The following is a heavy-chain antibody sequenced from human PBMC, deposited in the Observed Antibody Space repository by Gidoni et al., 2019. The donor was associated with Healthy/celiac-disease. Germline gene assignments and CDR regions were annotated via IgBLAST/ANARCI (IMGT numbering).Heavy chain of an antibody. V-gene: IGHV3-53*01. CDR1: GFTVSSNY. D-gene: IGHD3-9*01. CDR3: ARDNDILTEGAFDI. J-gene: IGHJ3*02. Sequence: EVQLVESGGGLIQPGGSLRLSCAASGFTVSSNYMSWVRQAPGKGLEWVSVIYSGGSTYYADSVKGRFTISRDNSKNTLYLQMNSLRAEDTAVYYCARDNDILTEGAFDIWGQGTMVTVSS. CDR2: IYSGGST.